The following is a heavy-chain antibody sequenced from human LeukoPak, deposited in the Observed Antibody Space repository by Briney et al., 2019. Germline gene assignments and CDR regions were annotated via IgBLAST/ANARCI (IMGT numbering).Heavy chain of an antibody. CDR2: ISYDGSNK. CDR1: GFTFSSYG. V-gene: IGHV3-30*18. J-gene: IGHJ4*02. D-gene: IGHD3-9*01. CDR3: AKSRVLRYFDWLFGIYYFDY. Sequence: GGSLRLSCAASGFTFSSYGMHWVRQAPGKGLEWVAVISYDGSNKYYADSVKGRFTISRDNSKNTLYLQMNSLRAEDTAVYYCAKSRVLRYFDWLFGIYYFDYWGQGTLVTVSS.